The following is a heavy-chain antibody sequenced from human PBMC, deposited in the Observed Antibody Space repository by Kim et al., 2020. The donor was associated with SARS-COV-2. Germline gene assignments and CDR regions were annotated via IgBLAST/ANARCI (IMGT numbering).Heavy chain of an antibody. V-gene: IGHV5-51*01. CDR3: ARRGIAAEDFDY. Sequence: RYSPSFQGQVTSAADKSISTAYLQWSSLKAADTAMYYCARRGIAAEDFDYWGQGTLVTVSS. J-gene: IGHJ4*02. D-gene: IGHD6-13*01.